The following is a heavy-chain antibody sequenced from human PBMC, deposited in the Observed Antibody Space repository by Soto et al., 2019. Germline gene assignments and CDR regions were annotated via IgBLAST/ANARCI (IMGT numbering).Heavy chain of an antibody. CDR1: GFTFSSYG. J-gene: IGHJ6*02. V-gene: IGHV3-30*18. D-gene: IGHD3-22*01. CDR3: AKDVSMIVVSSGMDV. CDR2: ISYDGSNK. Sequence: PGGSLRLSCAASGFTFSSYGMHWVRQAPGKGLEWVAVISYDGSNKYYADSVKGRFTISRDNSKNTLYLQMNSLRAEDTAVYYCAKDVSMIVVSSGMDVWGQGTTVTVSS.